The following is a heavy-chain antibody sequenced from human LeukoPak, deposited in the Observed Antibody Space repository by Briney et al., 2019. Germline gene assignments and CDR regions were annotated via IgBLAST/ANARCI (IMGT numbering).Heavy chain of an antibody. Sequence: PSETLSLTCAVSGGSATTCHWTWIRQPPGKGLEWIGHIHYSGGADYNPSLKSRVSMSLDTSKNHFSLRLTSVTAADTGVYFCARAEGAASHIWGQGTMVSVSS. CDR2: IHYSGGA. J-gene: IGHJ3*02. V-gene: IGHV4-59*02. CDR1: GGSATTCH. D-gene: IGHD3-16*01. CDR3: ARAEGAASHI.